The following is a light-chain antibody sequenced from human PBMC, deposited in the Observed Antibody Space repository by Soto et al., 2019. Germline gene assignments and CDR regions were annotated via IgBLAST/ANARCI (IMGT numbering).Light chain of an antibody. CDR1: QSVSSN. Sequence: EIVMTQSPVTLSVTPGERATLSCRASQSVSSNLAWYQQRPGQTPRLLIPGTSTRATGVPARFSGSGSGTEFTLTISSLQSEDFAVYYCQQYNNWLSITFGQGTLLEVK. J-gene: IGKJ5*01. V-gene: IGKV3D-15*01. CDR2: GTS. CDR3: QQYNNWLSIT.